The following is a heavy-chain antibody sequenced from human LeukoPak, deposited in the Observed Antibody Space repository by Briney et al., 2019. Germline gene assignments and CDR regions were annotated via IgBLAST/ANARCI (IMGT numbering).Heavy chain of an antibody. D-gene: IGHD6-6*01. CDR2: IYTSGST. Sequence: SETLSLTCTVSGGSISSGSYYWSWIRQPDGKGLEWIGRIYTSGSTNYNPSLKSRVTISVDTSKNQFSLKLSSVTAADTAVYYCARGGSSRPHYYGMDVWGQGTTVTVSS. J-gene: IGHJ6*02. V-gene: IGHV4-61*02. CDR1: GGSISSGSYY. CDR3: ARGGSSRPHYYGMDV.